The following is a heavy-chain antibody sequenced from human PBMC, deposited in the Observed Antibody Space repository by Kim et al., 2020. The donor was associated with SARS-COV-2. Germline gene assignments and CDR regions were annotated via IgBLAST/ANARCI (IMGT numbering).Heavy chain of an antibody. CDR2: ISGSGGST. CDR3: AKDLMAYCGGDCSY. Sequence: GGSLRLSCAASGFTFSSYAMSWVRQAPGKGLEWVSAISGSGGSTYYADSVKGRFTISRDNSKNTLYLQMNSLRAEDTAVYYCAKDLMAYCGGDCSYWGQGTLVTVSS. CDR1: GFTFSSYA. V-gene: IGHV3-23*01. D-gene: IGHD2-21*02. J-gene: IGHJ4*02.